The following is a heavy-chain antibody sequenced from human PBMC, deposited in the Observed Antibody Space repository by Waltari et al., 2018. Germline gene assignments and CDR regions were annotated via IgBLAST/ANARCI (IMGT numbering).Heavy chain of an antibody. CDR1: GFNFSSYA. CDR3: AKEGTSYYDFWSGYLYYFDY. Sequence: EVQLLESGGGLVQPGGSLRLSCAASGFNFSSYAMSWVRQDPGKGLGWVSAMSVSCGSTYYADSVKGRFTISRDNSKNTLYLQMNSLRAEDTAVYYCAKEGTSYYDFWSGYLYYFDYWGQGTLVTVSS. J-gene: IGHJ4*02. D-gene: IGHD3-3*01. CDR2: MSVSCGST. V-gene: IGHV3-23*01.